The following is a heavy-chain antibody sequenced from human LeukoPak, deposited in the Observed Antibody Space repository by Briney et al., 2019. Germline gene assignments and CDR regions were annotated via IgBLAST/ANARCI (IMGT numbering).Heavy chain of an antibody. CDR3: ARDLLGGYSYGFVSY. Sequence: ASVKVSCKASGYTFTGYYMHWVRQAPGQGLEWMGWINPNSGGTNYAQKFQGRVTMTRDTSISTAYMELSRLRSDVTAVYYCARDLLGGYSYGFVSYWGQGTLVTVSS. J-gene: IGHJ4*02. CDR2: INPNSGGT. CDR1: GYTFTGYY. D-gene: IGHD5-18*01. V-gene: IGHV1-2*02.